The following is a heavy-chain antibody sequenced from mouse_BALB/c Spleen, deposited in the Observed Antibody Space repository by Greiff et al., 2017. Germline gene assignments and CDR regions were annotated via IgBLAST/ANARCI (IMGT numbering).Heavy chain of an antibody. J-gene: IGHJ3*01. D-gene: IGHD2-14*01. CDR1: GFTFTSYY. CDR2: INRGSGGT. CDR3: ARLGHRYDEEFDY. V-gene: IGHV1-64*01. Sequence: VQLQQSGAGLVKPGASLKFSCTASGFTFTSYYMYWVRQTPGQGLEWIGGINRGSGGTYFNEMFKSKATMTVDKSSSTAYMQLSSLTSEDTAVYYCARLGHRYDEEFDYWGQGTLVTVSA.